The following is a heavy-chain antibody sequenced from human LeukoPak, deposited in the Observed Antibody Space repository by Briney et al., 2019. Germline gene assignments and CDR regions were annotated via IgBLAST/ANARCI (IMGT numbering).Heavy chain of an antibody. Sequence: QPGRSLRLSCAASGFTFDDYAMHWVRQAPGKGLEWVSGISWNSGSIGYADSVKGRFTISRDNAKNSLYLQMNSLRAEDTALYYCAKARASSGHYGMDVWGQGTLVTVSS. J-gene: IGHJ6*02. CDR2: ISWNSGSI. CDR3: AKARASSGHYGMDV. CDR1: GFTFDDYA. D-gene: IGHD3-22*01. V-gene: IGHV3-9*01.